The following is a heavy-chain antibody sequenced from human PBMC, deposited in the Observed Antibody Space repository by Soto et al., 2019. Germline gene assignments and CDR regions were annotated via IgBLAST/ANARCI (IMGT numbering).Heavy chain of an antibody. J-gene: IGHJ4*02. CDR2: IYYTGAT. CDR1: GGSISSSHYY. CDR3: ARSAYGAYLYYFDY. V-gene: IGHV4-39*01. Sequence: SETLSLTCTVSGGSISSSHYYWGWIRQPPGKGLEWIGSIYYTGATYYNPSLKSRVTISIDTSKNQFSLNLTSVTAADTAVFYCARSAYGAYLYYFDYWGQGALVTVSS. D-gene: IGHD4-17*01.